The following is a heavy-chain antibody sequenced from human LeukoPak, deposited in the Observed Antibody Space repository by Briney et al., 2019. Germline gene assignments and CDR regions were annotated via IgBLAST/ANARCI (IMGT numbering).Heavy chain of an antibody. CDR3: ARGGKFGDIVVVPAIDY. CDR1: GYTFTGYY. J-gene: IGHJ4*02. V-gene: IGHV1-8*02. D-gene: IGHD2-2*01. Sequence: GASVKVSCKASGYTFTGYYMHWVRQAPGQGLEWMGWMNPNSGNTGYAQKFQGRVTMTRNTSISTAYMELSSLRSEDTAVYYCARGGKFGDIVVVPAIDYWGQGTLVTVSS. CDR2: MNPNSGNT.